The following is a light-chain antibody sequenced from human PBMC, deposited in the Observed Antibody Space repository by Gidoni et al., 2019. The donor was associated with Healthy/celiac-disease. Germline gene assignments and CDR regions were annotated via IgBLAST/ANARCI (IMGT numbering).Light chain of an antibody. CDR3: SSYTSSSTPYV. Sequence: QSALTQPASVSGSRGQSSTISCTGTSSDVGCYNYVSWYQQHPGKAPKLIIYDVSNRPSGVSNRFSGSKSGNTASLTISGLQAEDEADYYCSSYTSSSTPYVFGTGTKVTVL. CDR1: SSDVGCYNY. V-gene: IGLV2-14*01. J-gene: IGLJ1*01. CDR2: DVS.